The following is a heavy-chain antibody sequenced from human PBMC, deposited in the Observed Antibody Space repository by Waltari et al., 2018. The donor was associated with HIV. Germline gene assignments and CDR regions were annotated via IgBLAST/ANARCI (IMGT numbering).Heavy chain of an antibody. Sequence: QAQLVQSGAEVKTPGASVKVSCKASGYTFTNNDNHWVRQAPGQGLEWMGWCSANNGNTTYAQKFQGRVTMTPDTSTNTAYMELRSLRSDDTAVYYCAREVPHTAMIYDAFDIWGQGTVVTVSS. D-gene: IGHD5-18*01. CDR2: CSANNGNT. CDR1: GYTFTNND. CDR3: AREVPHTAMIYDAFDI. V-gene: IGHV1-18*01. J-gene: IGHJ3*02.